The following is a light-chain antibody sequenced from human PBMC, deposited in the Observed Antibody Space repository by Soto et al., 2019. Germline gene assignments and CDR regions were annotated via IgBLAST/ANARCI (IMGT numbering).Light chain of an antibody. CDR2: GAS. Sequence: EIQMTQSPSSLSASVGDRVTITCRASQGIRNDLGWYQQRPGKAPKRLIYGASRLQSGVPSRFRVSGSATDFNLTSRSRQPEDFATYYCLQHKPYPFTFGQGTKVEIK. J-gene: IGKJ1*01. V-gene: IGKV1-17*01. CDR1: QGIRND. CDR3: LQHKPYPFT.